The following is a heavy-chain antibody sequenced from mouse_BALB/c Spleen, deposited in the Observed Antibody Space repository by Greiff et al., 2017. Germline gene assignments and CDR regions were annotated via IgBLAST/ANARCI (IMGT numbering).Heavy chain of an antibody. CDR2: ISSGGSYT. Sequence: EVNLVESGGGLVKPGGSLKLSCAASGFTFSSYAMSWVRQTPEKRLEWVATISSGGSYTYYPDSVKGRFTISRDNAKNTLYLQMSSLRSEDTAMYYCARLYYDYDGFAYWGQGTLVTVSA. CDR3: ARLYYDYDGFAY. J-gene: IGHJ3*01. D-gene: IGHD2-4*01. CDR1: GFTFSSYA. V-gene: IGHV5-9-3*01.